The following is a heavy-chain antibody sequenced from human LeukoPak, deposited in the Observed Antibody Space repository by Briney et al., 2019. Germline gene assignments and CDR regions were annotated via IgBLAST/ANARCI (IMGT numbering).Heavy chain of an antibody. CDR3: ARGPSDQLLSLDAFDI. CDR1: GGTFSSYA. V-gene: IGHV1-69*05. Sequence: ASVKVSCKASGGTFSSYAISWVRQAPGQGLEWMGGIIPIFGTANYAQKFQGRVTITTDESTSTAYMELSSLRSEDTAVYYCARGPSDQLLSLDAFDIWGQGTMVTVSS. CDR2: IIPIFGTA. J-gene: IGHJ3*02. D-gene: IGHD2-2*01.